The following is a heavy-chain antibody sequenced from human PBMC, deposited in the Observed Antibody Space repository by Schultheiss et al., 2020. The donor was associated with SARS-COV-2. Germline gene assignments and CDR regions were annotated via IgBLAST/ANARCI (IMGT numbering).Heavy chain of an antibody. CDR1: GFSFDDHA. CDR2: INSDGSST. CDR3: ARDRVPDIGPLTVTHYYYYGMDV. D-gene: IGHD4-11*01. Sequence: GESLKISCAASGFSFDDHAMHWVRQAPGKGLVWVSRINSDGSSTSYADSVKGRFTISRDNSKNTLYLQMNSLRDEDTAVYYCARDRVPDIGPLTVTHYYYYGMDVWGQGTTVTVSS. V-gene: IGHV3-74*01. J-gene: IGHJ6*02.